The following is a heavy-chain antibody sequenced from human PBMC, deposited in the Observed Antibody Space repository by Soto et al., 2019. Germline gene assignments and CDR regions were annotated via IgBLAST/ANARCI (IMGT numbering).Heavy chain of an antibody. V-gene: IGHV1-46*03. J-gene: IGHJ2*01. Sequence: QVQLVQSGAEVKKPGASVKVSCKASGYTFTSYYMHWVRQAPGQGLEWMGIINPSGGSSYAQKFQGRVTMTRDTSTSTVYMDLSSVTSEDTAVYYCARDRIPPKGATGYWYFDLWGRGTLVTVSS. CDR1: GYTFTSYY. CDR2: INPSGGS. CDR3: ARDRIPPKGATGYWYFDL. D-gene: IGHD1-1*01.